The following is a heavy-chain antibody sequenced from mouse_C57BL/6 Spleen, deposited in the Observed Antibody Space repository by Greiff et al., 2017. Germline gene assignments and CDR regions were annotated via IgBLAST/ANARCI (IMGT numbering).Heavy chain of an antibody. J-gene: IGHJ2*01. CDR2: INPGSGGT. V-gene: IGHV1-54*01. Sequence: QVQLQQSGAELVRPGTSVKVSCKASGYAFTNYLIEWVKQRPGQGFEWIGVINPGSGGTNYNEKFKGKATLTADKSSSTAYMQLSSLTSEDSAVYFCARAGYGYYYFDYWGQGTTLTVSS. D-gene: IGHD2-2*01. CDR1: GYAFTNYL. CDR3: ARAGYGYYYFDY.